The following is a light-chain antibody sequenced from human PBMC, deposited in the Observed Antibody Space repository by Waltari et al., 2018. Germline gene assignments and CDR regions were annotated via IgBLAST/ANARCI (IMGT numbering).Light chain of an antibody. Sequence: AIRITQSPSSLSASTGDRVTITCRASQGISSYLAWYQQKPGKDPKLLIYASSTLQSGVPSRFSGSGSGTDFTLTISCQQSEDFATYYCQQYYSYPTFGQGTKVEIK. CDR3: QQYYSYPT. CDR1: QGISSY. J-gene: IGKJ1*01. CDR2: ASS. V-gene: IGKV1-8*01.